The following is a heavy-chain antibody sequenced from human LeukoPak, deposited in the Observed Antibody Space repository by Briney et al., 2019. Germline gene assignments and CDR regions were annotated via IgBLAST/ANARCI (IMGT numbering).Heavy chain of an antibody. CDR2: IYPGDSDT. Sequence: GESLQISCKGSGYSFTSYWIGWVRPMPGKGLEWMGIIYPGDSDTRYSPSFQGQVTISADKSISTAYLQWSSLKASDTAMYYCAYYDILTGLGFDPWGQGTLVTVSS. D-gene: IGHD3-9*01. CDR3: AYYDILTGLGFDP. V-gene: IGHV5-51*01. J-gene: IGHJ5*02. CDR1: GYSFTSYW.